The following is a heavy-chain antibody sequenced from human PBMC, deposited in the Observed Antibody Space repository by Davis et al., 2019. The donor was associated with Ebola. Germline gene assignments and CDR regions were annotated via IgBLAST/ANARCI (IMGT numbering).Heavy chain of an antibody. CDR2: ISTGSNTV. CDR1: GFIFSTSG. J-gene: IGHJ4*02. V-gene: IGHV3-48*02. Sequence: PGGSLRLSCVASGFIFSTSGMNWVRQAPGKGLEWLSYISTGSNTVYYADSVKGRFTISRDNAKNSLFLQMNSLTEEDTAVYYCATALTPVTTPVDHWGQGHLVTVSS. D-gene: IGHD4-17*01. CDR3: ATALTPVTTPVDH.